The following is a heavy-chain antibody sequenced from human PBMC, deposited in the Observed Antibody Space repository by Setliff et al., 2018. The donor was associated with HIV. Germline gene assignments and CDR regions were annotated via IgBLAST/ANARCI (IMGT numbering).Heavy chain of an antibody. CDR3: ARDAVEASIPGGWFDS. CDR2: MSKRGTY. CDR1: GGPVSSGAYF. V-gene: IGHV4-31*03. J-gene: IGHJ5*01. Sequence: SETLSLTCTVSGGPVSSGAYFWSWIRQHPGKGLEWMGYMSKRGTYIINPSLESRMTMSVDTSKNQLYLRLKSVTAADTAVYFCARDAVEASIPGGWFDSWGPGTLVTVSS. D-gene: IGHD2-21*01.